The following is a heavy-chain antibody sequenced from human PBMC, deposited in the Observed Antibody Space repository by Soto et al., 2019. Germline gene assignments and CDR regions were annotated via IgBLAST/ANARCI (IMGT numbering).Heavy chain of an antibody. V-gene: IGHV1-2*02. J-gene: IGHJ5*02. D-gene: IGHD3-3*01. CDR1: GYTFTGYF. CDR2: INPNSGAT. CDR3: ARGGGTILAPLP. Sequence: ASVKVSCKASGYTFTGYFIHWVRQAPRQGLEWVGYINPNSGATKYAPRFQGRVTMTSDTSIRTAYMDLSNLRSDDTAVYYCARGGGTILAPLPCGPGTLVTVSS.